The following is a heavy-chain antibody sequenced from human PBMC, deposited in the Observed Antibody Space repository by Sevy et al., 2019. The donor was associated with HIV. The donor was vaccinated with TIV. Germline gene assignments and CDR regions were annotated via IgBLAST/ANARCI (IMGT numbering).Heavy chain of an antibody. Sequence: GESLKISCKGSGYSFTSYWISWVRQMPGKGLEWMGRIDPSDSYTNYSPSFQGHVTISADKSISTAYLQWSSLKASDTAMYYCAREYSSSWYPNYYYYYYMDVSGKGTTVTVSS. D-gene: IGHD6-13*01. CDR1: GYSFTSYW. CDR3: AREYSSSWYPNYYYYYYMDV. CDR2: IDPSDSYT. J-gene: IGHJ6*03. V-gene: IGHV5-10-1*01.